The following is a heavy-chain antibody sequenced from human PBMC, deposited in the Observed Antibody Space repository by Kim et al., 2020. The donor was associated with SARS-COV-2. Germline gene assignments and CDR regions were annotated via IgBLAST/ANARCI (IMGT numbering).Heavy chain of an antibody. CDR2: ISWDGGST. J-gene: IGHJ6*02. CDR1: GFTFDDYT. D-gene: IGHD2-15*01. CDR3: AKEICSGGSCGPGDSYYYGMDV. V-gene: IGHV3-43*01. Sequence: GGSLRLSCAASGFTFDDYTMHWVRQAPGKGLEWVSLISWDGGSTYYADSVKGRFTISRDNSKNSLYLQMNSLRTEDTALYYCAKEICSGGSCGPGDSYYYGMDVWGQGTTVTVSS.